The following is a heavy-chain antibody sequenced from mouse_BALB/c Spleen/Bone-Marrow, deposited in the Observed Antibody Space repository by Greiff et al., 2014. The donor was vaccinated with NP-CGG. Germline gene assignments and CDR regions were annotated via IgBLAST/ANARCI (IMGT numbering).Heavy chain of an antibody. CDR1: GFSLTSYG. D-gene: IGHD2-3*01. CDR3: ARHDNDGYYLAY. Sequence: VQVVESGPDLVAPSQSLSITCTVSGFSLTSYGVHWVRQPPGKGLEWLVVIWSDGSTTYNSALKSRLSISKDNSKSQVFLKMXXXXXDDTAMYYCARHDNDGYYLAYWGQGTLVTVSA. CDR2: IWSDGST. V-gene: IGHV2-6-2*01. J-gene: IGHJ3*01.